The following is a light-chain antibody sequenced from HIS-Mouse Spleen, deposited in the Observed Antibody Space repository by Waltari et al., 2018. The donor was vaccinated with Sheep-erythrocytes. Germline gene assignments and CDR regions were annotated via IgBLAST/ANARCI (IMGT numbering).Light chain of an antibody. CDR2: SNT. CDR1: SSNIGSNT. CDR3: AAWDDSLNGPV. V-gene: IGLV1-44*01. Sequence: QSVLTQPPSASGTPGQRVTISCSGSSSNIGSNTVNWYQQLPGTAPKLLIYSNTQRPSGVPDRFSGSKSGTSASLAISGLQSDDEADYYCAAWDDSLNGPVFGGGTKLTVL. J-gene: IGLJ3*02.